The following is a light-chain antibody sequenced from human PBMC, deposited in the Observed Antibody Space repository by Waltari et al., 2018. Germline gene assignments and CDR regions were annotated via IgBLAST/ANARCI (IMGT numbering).Light chain of an antibody. CDR2: WAS. J-gene: IGKJ5*01. CDR3: QQYYSTRIT. CDR1: QRVLDSSNNKNN. V-gene: IGKV4-1*01. Sequence: DIVMTQSPDSQAVSLGERATINCQSSQRVLDSSNNKNNLAWYQQEPGQTPKLLIYWASTRESGVPDRFSGSGSGTDFTLTISSLQAEDVAVYYFQQYYSTRITFGQGTRLEIK.